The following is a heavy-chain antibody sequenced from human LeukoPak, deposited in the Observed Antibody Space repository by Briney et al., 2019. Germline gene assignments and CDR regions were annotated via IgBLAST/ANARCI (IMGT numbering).Heavy chain of an antibody. Sequence: ASVKVSCKASGGTFSSYAISWVRQAPGQGLEWMGGIIPIFGTANYAQKFQGRVTITADESTSIAYMELSSLRSEDTAVYYCARDTNPYGDYGEGSYYFDYWGQGTLVTVSS. CDR1: GGTFSSYA. V-gene: IGHV1-69*13. CDR3: ARDTNPYGDYGEGSYYFDY. CDR2: IIPIFGTA. J-gene: IGHJ4*02. D-gene: IGHD4-17*01.